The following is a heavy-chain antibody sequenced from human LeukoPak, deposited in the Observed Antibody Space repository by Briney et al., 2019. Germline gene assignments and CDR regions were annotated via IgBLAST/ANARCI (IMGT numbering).Heavy chain of an antibody. J-gene: IGHJ4*02. Sequence: ASVKVSCKASGYTFTSYDINWVRQATGQGLEWMGWMNPNSGNTGYAQKFQGRVTMTRNTSISTAYMELSSLRSEDTAVYYCARGIGGYYGSGSYYMFDYWGQGTLVTVSS. CDR1: GYTFTSYD. D-gene: IGHD3-10*01. CDR3: ARGIGGYYGSGSYYMFDY. CDR2: MNPNSGNT. V-gene: IGHV1-8*01.